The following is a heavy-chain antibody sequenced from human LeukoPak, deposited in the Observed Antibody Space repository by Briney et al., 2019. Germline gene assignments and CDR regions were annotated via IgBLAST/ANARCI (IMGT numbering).Heavy chain of an antibody. Sequence: ASVKVSCKASGYTFTSYYMHWVRQAPGQGLEWMGIINPSGGSTSYAQKFQGRVTMTGDMSTSTAYMELRSLRSDDTAVYYCTRYSGYLIDYWGQGTLVTVSS. CDR2: INPSGGST. CDR3: TRYSGYLIDY. CDR1: GYTFTSYY. D-gene: IGHD5-12*01. V-gene: IGHV1-46*01. J-gene: IGHJ4*02.